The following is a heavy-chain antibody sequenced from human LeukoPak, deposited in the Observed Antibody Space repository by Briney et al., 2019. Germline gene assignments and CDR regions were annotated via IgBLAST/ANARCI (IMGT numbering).Heavy chain of an antibody. Sequence: SETLSLTCSVSGGSISSYFWSWIRQAPGKGLDWVGYALYTGSTEYNPALKSRVTISLDTSNSRFSLRLSSVTAADTAVYYCARDNGYSYGIDYWGQGRLVTVSS. V-gene: IGHV4-59*01. CDR1: GGSISSYF. CDR2: ALYTGST. D-gene: IGHD5-18*01. CDR3: ARDNGYSYGIDY. J-gene: IGHJ4*02.